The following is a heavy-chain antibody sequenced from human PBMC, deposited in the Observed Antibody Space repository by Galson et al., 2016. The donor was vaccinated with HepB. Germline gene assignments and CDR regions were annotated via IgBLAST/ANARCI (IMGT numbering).Heavy chain of an antibody. D-gene: IGHD6-19*01. CDR3: ARSTGYSSGWLIYWYFDL. Sequence: SETLSLTCALSGGSISITNWWSWVRQPPGKGLEWIGEIYYSGSTYYNPSLTRRVTISVAKSKNQFSLRLSSVTAADTAVYYGARSTGYSSGWLIYWYFDLWRRGTLVTFSS. CDR1: GGSISITNW. CDR2: IYYSGST. J-gene: IGHJ2*01. V-gene: IGHV4-4*02.